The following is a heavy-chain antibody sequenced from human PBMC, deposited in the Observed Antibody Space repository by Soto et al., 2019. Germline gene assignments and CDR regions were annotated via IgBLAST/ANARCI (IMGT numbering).Heavy chain of an antibody. CDR3: AKSDGNPGYSSSWYTPMDGMDV. D-gene: IGHD6-13*01. V-gene: IGHV3-30*18. CDR1: GFTFSSYG. Sequence: VGSLRLSCAASGFTFSSYGMHWVRQAPGKGLEWVAVISYDGSNKYYADSVKGRFTISRDNSKNTLYLQMNSLRAEDTAVYYCAKSDGNPGYSSSWYTPMDGMDVWGQGTTVTVSS. CDR2: ISYDGSNK. J-gene: IGHJ6*02.